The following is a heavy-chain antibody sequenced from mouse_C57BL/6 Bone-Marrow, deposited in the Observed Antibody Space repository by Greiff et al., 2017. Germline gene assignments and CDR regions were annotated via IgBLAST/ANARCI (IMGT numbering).Heavy chain of an antibody. CDR1: GFSLTSSG. D-gene: IGHD3-3*01. V-gene: IGHV2-5*01. J-gene: IGHJ4*01. CDR2: IWRGGST. CDR3: AKKGKKVLGGAMDY. Sequence: VQLVESGPGLVQPSQSLSITCTVSGFSLTSSGVHWVRQSPGKGLEWLGVIWRGGSTDYNAAFMSRLSITKDNSKSQVFFKMNSLQADDTAIYYCAKKGKKVLGGAMDYWGQGTSVTVSS.